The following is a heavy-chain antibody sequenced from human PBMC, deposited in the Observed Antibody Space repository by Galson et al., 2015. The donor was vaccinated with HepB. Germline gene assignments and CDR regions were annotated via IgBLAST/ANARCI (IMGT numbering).Heavy chain of an antibody. CDR2: ISSSSSTI. J-gene: IGHJ3*02. CDR3: ARSRWAMVAPGAFDI. D-gene: IGHD5-18*01. Sequence: SLRLSCAASGFTFSSYSMNWVRQAPGKGLEWVSYISSSSSTIYYADSVKGRFTISRDNAKNSLYLQMNSLRAEDTAVYYCARSRWAMVAPGAFDIWGQGTMVTVSS. CDR1: GFTFSSYS. V-gene: IGHV3-48*01.